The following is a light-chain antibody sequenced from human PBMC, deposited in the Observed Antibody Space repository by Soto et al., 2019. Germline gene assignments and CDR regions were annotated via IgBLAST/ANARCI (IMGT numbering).Light chain of an antibody. Sequence: EIVLTQSPATLSLSPGERATLSCRASQSVSSYLAWYQQKPGQAPRLLIYDVSNRATGIPARFSGSGSGTDFTLTISSLEPEDFAVYYCQQRSNWFLTFGPGTKVDIK. CDR2: DVS. J-gene: IGKJ3*01. CDR1: QSVSSY. CDR3: QQRSNWFLT. V-gene: IGKV3-11*01.